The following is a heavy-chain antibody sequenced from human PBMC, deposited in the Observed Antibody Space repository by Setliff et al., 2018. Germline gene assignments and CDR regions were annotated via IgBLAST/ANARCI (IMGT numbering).Heavy chain of an antibody. CDR1: GYTFTTYA. CDR3: ARASRFGTIRYRGDYYMDV. J-gene: IGHJ6*03. Sequence: ASVKVSCKASGYTFTTYAFSWMRQAPGQGLEYMGWINTDTGNPSYAQGFTGRFVFSLDTSVSTAYLQISSLKSEDSAVYYCARASRFGTIRYRGDYYMDVWGKGTTVTV. V-gene: IGHV7-4-1*02. CDR2: INTDTGNP. D-gene: IGHD5-12*01.